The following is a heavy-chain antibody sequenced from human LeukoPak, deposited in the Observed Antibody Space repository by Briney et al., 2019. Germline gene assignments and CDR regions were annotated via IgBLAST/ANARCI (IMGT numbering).Heavy chain of an antibody. J-gene: IGHJ4*02. CDR1: GGSILTTNW. D-gene: IGHD1-26*01. V-gene: IGHV4-4*02. Sequence: SGTLSLTCAVSGGSILTTNWWSWVRQTPGKGLEWIGEFYLSGASNYNPSLKSRVSMSCGKSKNQLSLTDVCERPPDSPMYYCERESGAFSPFGFWGQGTLVTVSS. CDR2: FYLSGAS. CDR3: ERESGAFSPFGF.